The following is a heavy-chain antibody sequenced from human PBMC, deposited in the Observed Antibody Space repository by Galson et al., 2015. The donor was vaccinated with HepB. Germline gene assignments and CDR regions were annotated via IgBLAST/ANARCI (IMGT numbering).Heavy chain of an antibody. V-gene: IGHV3-30-3*01. D-gene: IGHD3-10*01. CDR3: ARDHTMVRGGIGP. CDR2: ISYDGSNK. J-gene: IGHJ5*02. CDR1: GFTFSSYA. Sequence: SLRLSCAASGFTFSSYAMHWVRQAPGKGLEWVAVISYDGSNKYYADSVKGRFTISRDNSKNTLYLQMDSLRAEDTAVYYCARDHTMVRGGIGPWGQGTLVTVSS.